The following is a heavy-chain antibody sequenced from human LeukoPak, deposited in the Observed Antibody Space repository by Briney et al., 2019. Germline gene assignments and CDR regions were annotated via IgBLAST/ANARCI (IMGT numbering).Heavy chain of an antibody. CDR2: INPNSGGT. D-gene: IGHD3-9*01. Sequence: ASVKVSCKASGYTFTGYYMHWVRQAPGQGLEWMGWINPNSGGTNYAQKFQGRVTMTRDTSISTAYMELSRLRSDDTAVYYCARSLRLVSLNRNLEVFDYWGQGTLVTVSS. CDR3: ARSLRLVSLNRNLEVFDY. J-gene: IGHJ4*02. CDR1: GYTFTGYY. V-gene: IGHV1-2*02.